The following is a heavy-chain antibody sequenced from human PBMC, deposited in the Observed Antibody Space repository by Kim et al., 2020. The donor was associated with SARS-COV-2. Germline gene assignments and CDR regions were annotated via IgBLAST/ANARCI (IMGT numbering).Heavy chain of an antibody. CDR3: ARDRPQPANIPPNYYYYYYGMDV. Sequence: ASVKVSCKASGYTFTSYYMHWVRQAPGQGLEWMGIINPSGGSTSYAQKFQGRVTMTRDTSTSTVYMELSSLRSEDTAVYYCARDRPQPANIPPNYYYYYYGMDVWGQGTTVTVSS. CDR2: INPSGGST. D-gene: IGHD2-21*01. V-gene: IGHV1-46*01. J-gene: IGHJ6*02. CDR1: GYTFTSYY.